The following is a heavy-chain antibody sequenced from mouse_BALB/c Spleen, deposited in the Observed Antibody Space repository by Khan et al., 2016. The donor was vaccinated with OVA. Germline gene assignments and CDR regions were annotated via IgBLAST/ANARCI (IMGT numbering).Heavy chain of an antibody. Sequence: QVQLKQSGAELVKAGASVKMSCKASGYTFTSYWMHWVKQRPGQGLEWFAETNPTNGRTYYNEKFKSKATLTVDKSSSTAYMLLSGLTFEDSAVYYCARIKKIVATYFDYWGQGTTLTVSS. CDR2: TNPTNGRT. J-gene: IGHJ2*01. D-gene: IGHD1-1*01. V-gene: IGHV1S81*02. CDR1: GYTFTSYW. CDR3: ARIKKIVATYFDY.